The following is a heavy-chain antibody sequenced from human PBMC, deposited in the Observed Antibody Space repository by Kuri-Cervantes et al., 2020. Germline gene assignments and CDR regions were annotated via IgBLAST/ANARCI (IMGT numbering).Heavy chain of an antibody. CDR2: ISSSGSTI. CDR3: AKDRSPRVGATRRFLYGMDV. J-gene: IGHJ6*02. Sequence: GESLKISCAASGFTFSDYYMSWIRQAPGKGLEWVSYISSSGSTIYYADSVKGRFTISRDNSKNTLYLQMNSLRAEDTAVYYCAKDRSPRVGATRRFLYGMDVWGQGTTVTVSS. V-gene: IGHV3-11*04. D-gene: IGHD1-26*01. CDR1: GFTFSDYY.